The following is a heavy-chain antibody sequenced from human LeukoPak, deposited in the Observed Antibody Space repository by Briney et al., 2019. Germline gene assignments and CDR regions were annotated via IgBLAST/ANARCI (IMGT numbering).Heavy chain of an antibody. D-gene: IGHD2-8*01. CDR2: IYSGSTT. Sequence: PGGSLRLSCAASGFTVSSKYMGWVRQAPGKGLEWVSVIYSGSTTYYPDSVKGRFTISRDDSKNTLYLQMNSLRAEDTAVYYCAKGHTYGMIWGQGTLVTVSS. CDR3: AKGHTYGMI. CDR1: GFTVSSKY. V-gene: IGHV3-66*01. J-gene: IGHJ4*02.